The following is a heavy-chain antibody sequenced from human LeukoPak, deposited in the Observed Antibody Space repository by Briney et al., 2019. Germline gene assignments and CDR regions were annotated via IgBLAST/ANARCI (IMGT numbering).Heavy chain of an antibody. V-gene: IGHV4-39*01. Sequence: PSETRSLTCTVSGGSISSSSYYWGWSRQPPGKGLEWIGSIYYSGSTYYNPSLKSRVTISVDTSKNQFSLKLSSVTAADTAVYYCASLDFWSGYSVGYWGQGTLVTVSS. CDR1: GGSISSSSYY. CDR2: IYYSGST. CDR3: ASLDFWSGYSVGY. D-gene: IGHD3-3*01. J-gene: IGHJ4*02.